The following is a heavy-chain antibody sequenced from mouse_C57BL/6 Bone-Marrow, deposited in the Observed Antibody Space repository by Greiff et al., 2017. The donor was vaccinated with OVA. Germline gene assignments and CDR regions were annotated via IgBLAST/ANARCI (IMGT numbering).Heavy chain of an antibody. CDR1: GFTFSSYG. J-gene: IGHJ4*01. V-gene: IGHV5-6*01. CDR2: ISSGGSYT. CDR3: ARPYGSSPYYYAMDY. D-gene: IGHD1-1*01. Sequence: EVKVVESGGDLVKPGGSLKLSCAASGFTFSSYGMSWVRQTPDKRLEWVATISSGGSYTYYPDSVKGRFTISRDNAKNTLYLQMSSLKSEDTAMYYCARPYGSSPYYYAMDYWGQGTSVTVSS.